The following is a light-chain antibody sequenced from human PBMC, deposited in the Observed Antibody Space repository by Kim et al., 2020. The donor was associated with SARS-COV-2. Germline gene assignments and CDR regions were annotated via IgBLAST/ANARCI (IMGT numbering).Light chain of an antibody. Sequence: SSELTQDPAVSVALGQTVRITCQGDSLRSYYASWYQQKPGQAPVLGIYGKYNRPSGIPDRFSGSSSGNTASLTITGAQAEDEADYYCNSRDSSGNHQVFGTGTKVTVL. V-gene: IGLV3-19*01. CDR1: SLRSYY. CDR2: GKY. CDR3: NSRDSSGNHQV. J-gene: IGLJ1*01.